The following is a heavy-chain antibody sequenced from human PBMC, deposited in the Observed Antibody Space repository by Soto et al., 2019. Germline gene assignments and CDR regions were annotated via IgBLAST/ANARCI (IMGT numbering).Heavy chain of an antibody. CDR3: ARVPNSGGKFDY. Sequence: QVQLVQSVAEVKKPGASLKVSCKASGYTFTAYYVHWVRQAPGQGLEWMGVINPNGGSTNYAQKFQGRVTMTRDTSTSTVYMDLSSLRSEDTAVYYCARVPNSGGKFDYWGQGTLVTVSS. J-gene: IGHJ4*02. CDR2: INPNGGST. D-gene: IGHD2-15*01. V-gene: IGHV1-46*01. CDR1: GYTFTAYY.